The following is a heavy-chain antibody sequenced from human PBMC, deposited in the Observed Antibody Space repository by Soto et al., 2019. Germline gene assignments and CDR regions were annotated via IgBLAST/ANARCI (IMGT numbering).Heavy chain of an antibody. D-gene: IGHD1-20*01. CDR3: ARVGMTGMQLRSNCFDP. CDR2: IDTTSTYI. J-gene: IGHJ5*02. CDR1: GFTFSTYD. V-gene: IGHV3-21*01. Sequence: GGSLRLSCTASGFTFSTYDMNWVRQAPGKGLEWVSSIDTTSTYIYNADSVKGRFTISRDNAKNSLYLHMDSLRAEDTAVYYCARVGMTGMQLRSNCFDPWGQGTLVTVSS.